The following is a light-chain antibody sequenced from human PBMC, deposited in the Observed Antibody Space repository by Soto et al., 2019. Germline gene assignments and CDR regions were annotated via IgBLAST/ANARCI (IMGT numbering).Light chain of an antibody. V-gene: IGKV1-39*01. CDR3: QQSYSTLWT. Sequence: DIQMTQSPSSLSASVGDRVTITCRASQSISSYLNWYQQKPGQAPKLLIYAASSLQSGVPSRFSGSGSGTDFTLTISSRQPEDFATYYCQQSYSTLWTVGQGTKVEIK. CDR2: AAS. CDR1: QSISSY. J-gene: IGKJ1*01.